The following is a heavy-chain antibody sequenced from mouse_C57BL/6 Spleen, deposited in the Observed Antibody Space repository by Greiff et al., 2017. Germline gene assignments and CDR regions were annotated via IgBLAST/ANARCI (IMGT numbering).Heavy chain of an antibody. CDR2: ISCGGDYI. V-gene: IGHV5-9-1*02. CDR3: TSSKTAQDWDFDD. CDR1: GFTFSSYA. Sequence: EVKLMESGEGLVKPGGSLKLSCAASGFTFSSYAMSWVRQTPEKRLEWVAYISCGGDYIYYADTVKGRFIISRDNARNTLYLQLSSLKSEDTAMYYCTSSKTAQDWDFDDWGPGTTLTVSS. D-gene: IGHD3-2*02. J-gene: IGHJ2*01.